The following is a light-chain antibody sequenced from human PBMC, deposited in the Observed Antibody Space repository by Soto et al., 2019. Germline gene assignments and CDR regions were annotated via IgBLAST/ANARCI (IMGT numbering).Light chain of an antibody. CDR3: QQGYSTPLT. CDR2: GAS. CDR1: QSISTS. V-gene: IGKV1-39*01. Sequence: DIQMTQSPSSLSASVGDRVTITCRASQSISTSLNWYQQKAGKAPKLLIYGASSVQSGVPSTFSGSGSGTDFILTISSLQPDDFATYYCQQGYSTPLTFGQGTKVDIK. J-gene: IGKJ1*01.